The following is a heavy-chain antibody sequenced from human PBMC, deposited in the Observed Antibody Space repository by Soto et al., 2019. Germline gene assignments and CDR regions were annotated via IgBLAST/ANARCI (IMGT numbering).Heavy chain of an antibody. CDR2: ISSNGGST. CDR3: ARDYGVADYGGYFDY. Sequence: PGGSLRLSCSASGFTFSSYAMHWVRQAPGKGLEYVSAISSNGGSTYYADSVKGRFTISRDNSKNTLYLQMNSLRAEDTAVYYCARDYGVADYGGYFDYWGQGTLVTVSS. CDR1: GFTFSSYA. V-gene: IGHV3-64*04. J-gene: IGHJ4*02. D-gene: IGHD4-17*01.